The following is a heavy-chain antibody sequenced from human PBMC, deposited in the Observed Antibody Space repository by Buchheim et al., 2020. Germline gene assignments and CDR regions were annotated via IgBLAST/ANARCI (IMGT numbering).Heavy chain of an antibody. CDR1: GYTFTGYY. V-gene: IGHV1-2*02. D-gene: IGHD3-3*01. Sequence: QVQLVQSGAEVKKPGASVKVSCKASGYTFTGYYMHWVRQAPGQGLEWMGWINPNSGGTNYAQKFQGRVTMTRDTSISTAYMELSRLRSDDTAVYYCAKVHYDFWSGYYKDYYYYGMDVWGQGTT. CDR2: INPNSGGT. J-gene: IGHJ6*02. CDR3: AKVHYDFWSGYYKDYYYYGMDV.